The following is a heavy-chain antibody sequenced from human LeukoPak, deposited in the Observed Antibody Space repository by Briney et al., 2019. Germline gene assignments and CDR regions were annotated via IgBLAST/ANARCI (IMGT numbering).Heavy chain of an antibody. J-gene: IGHJ4*02. CDR2: VYCGGTS. CDR3: ATQSSPCRGGSCYLVPRDY. CDR1: GGSISSSSYY. D-gene: IGHD2-15*01. V-gene: IGHV4-39*07. Sequence: SETLSLTCTVSGGSISSSSYYWGWIRQPPGKGLEWIGSVYCGGTSYYNPFLKSRVTISVDTSKNQFSLKLSSVTAADTAVYYCATQSSPCRGGSCYLVPRDYWGQGTLVTVSS.